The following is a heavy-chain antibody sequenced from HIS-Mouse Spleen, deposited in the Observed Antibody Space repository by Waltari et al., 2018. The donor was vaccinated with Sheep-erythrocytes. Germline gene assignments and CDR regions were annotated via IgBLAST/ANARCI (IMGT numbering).Heavy chain of an antibody. CDR2: ISSSSSYI. Sequence: EVPLVESGGGLVKPGGSLRLSCEASGSTFRSYSMNWVRQAPGKGLEWVSSISSSSSYIYYADSVKGRFTISRDNAKNSLYLQMNSLRAEDTAVYYCARDTGTDAFDIWGQGTMVTVSS. V-gene: IGHV3-21*01. D-gene: IGHD1-1*01. CDR1: GSTFRSYS. J-gene: IGHJ3*02. CDR3: ARDTGTDAFDI.